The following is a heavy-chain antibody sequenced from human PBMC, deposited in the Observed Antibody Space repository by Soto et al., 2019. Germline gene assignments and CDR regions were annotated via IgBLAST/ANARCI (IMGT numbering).Heavy chain of an antibody. D-gene: IGHD2-15*01. CDR1: GYSFTSYW. CDR3: ARLRVVVVAETNKSYYFCMVV. V-gene: IGHV5-51*01. Sequence: GESLKISCKGSGYSFTSYWIGWVRQMPGKGLEWMGIIYPGDSDTRYSPSFQGQVTISADKSISTAYLQWSSLKASDTAMYYCARLRVVVVAETNKSYYFCMVVWGQGTTVSVS. CDR2: IYPGDSDT. J-gene: IGHJ6*02.